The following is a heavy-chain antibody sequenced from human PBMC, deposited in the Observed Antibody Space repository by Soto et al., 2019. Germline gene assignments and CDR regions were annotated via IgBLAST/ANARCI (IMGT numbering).Heavy chain of an antibody. CDR3: ARDPEYTAAAGSVIDY. Sequence: ASVKGSCKASGYTLTIYARHWGSQAPGERLEWMGWVKAGNGNTKYSQKFQGRVTITRDTSASTAYMELSSLRSEDTAVYYGARDPEYTAAAGSVIDYRGQGTLVTVSS. J-gene: IGHJ4*02. CDR1: GYTLTIYA. CDR2: VKAGNGNT. D-gene: IGHD6-13*01. V-gene: IGHV1-3*01.